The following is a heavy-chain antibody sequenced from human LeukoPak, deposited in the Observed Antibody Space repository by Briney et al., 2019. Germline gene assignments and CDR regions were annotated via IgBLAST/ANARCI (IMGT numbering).Heavy chain of an antibody. CDR3: AKGLFPLIRNAFDI. D-gene: IGHD2/OR15-2a*01. CDR2: ISGSGGST. J-gene: IGHJ3*02. V-gene: IGHV3-23*01. CDR1: GFTFSSYA. Sequence: DPGGSLRLSCAASGFTFSSYAMSWVRQAPGKGLEWVSAISGSGGSTYCADSVKGRFTISRDNSKNTLYLQMNSLRAEDTAVYYCAKGLFPLIRNAFDIWGQGTMVTVSS.